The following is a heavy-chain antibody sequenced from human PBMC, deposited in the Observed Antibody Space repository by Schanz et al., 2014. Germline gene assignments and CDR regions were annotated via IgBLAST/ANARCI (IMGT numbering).Heavy chain of an antibody. D-gene: IGHD3-3*02. CDR1: GGSFSGCY. CDR2: INHSANT. Sequence: QVQLQQWGAGLLKPSETLSLTCAVDGGSFSGCYWSWIRQSPDKGLEWIGEINHSANTTYNPSLKSRVTISGSSSKNQFSLMMNAVTAADTAVYYCARRHHFRSGPYCYCYMDVWGKGTTXTVSS. V-gene: IGHV4-34*02. J-gene: IGHJ6*03. CDR3: ARRHHFRSGPYCYCYMDV.